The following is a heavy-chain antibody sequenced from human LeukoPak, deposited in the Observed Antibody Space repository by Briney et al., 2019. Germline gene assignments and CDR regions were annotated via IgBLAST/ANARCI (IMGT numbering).Heavy chain of an antibody. D-gene: IGHD6-6*01. V-gene: IGHV4-4*07. Sequence: SETLSLTCTVSGGSISSYYWSWIRQPAGKGLEWIGRIYTSGSTNYNPSLKSRVTMSVDTSKNQFSLKLSSVTAADTAVYYCARSWRWIAARSYDYWGQGTLVTVSS. CDR2: IYTSGST. J-gene: IGHJ4*02. CDR1: GGSISSYY. CDR3: ARSWRWIAARSYDY.